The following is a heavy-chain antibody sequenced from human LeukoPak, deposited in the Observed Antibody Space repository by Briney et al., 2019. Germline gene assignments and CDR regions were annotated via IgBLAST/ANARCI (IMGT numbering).Heavy chain of an antibody. J-gene: IGHJ5*02. CDR2: INPNSGGT. CDR3: ARGYSSSWYNWFDP. D-gene: IGHD6-13*01. V-gene: IGHV1-2*02. CDR1: GYTFTGYY. Sequence: ASVKVSCKASGYTFTGYYMHWVRQAPGQGLEWMGWINPNSGGTNYAQKFQGRATMTRDTSISTAYMELSRLRSDDTAVYYCARGYSSSWYNWFDPWGQGTLVTVSS.